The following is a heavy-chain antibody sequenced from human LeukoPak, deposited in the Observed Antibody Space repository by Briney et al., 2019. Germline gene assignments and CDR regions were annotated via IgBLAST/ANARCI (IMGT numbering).Heavy chain of an antibody. CDR1: GGSISSYY. J-gene: IGHJ5*02. CDR2: IYYSGGT. CDR3: AGLHFAAAEEFGP. V-gene: IGHV4-59*08. D-gene: IGHD6-13*01. Sequence: SETLSLTCTVSGGSISSYYWSWIRQPPGKGLEWIGYIYYSGGTNYNPSLNSRVSISVDTSKNQFSLNLNSVTAADTAVYYCAGLHFAAAEEFGPWGQGTLVTVSS.